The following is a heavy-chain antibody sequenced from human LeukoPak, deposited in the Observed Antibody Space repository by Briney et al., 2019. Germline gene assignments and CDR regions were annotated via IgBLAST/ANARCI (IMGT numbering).Heavy chain of an antibody. CDR1: GFTFCKYD. CDR3: ANELGTSNM. CDR2: IRSDGSDI. Sequence: GVTLRLSCSGYGFTFCKYDMHRIRQAPGKGREWVANIRSDGSDIYYEDSVKGRFTVSRDNSKNTLHLQMNSLTVGDTAVDYGANELGTSNMWGQGMMVSVSS. J-gene: IGHJ3*02. D-gene: IGHD7-27*01. V-gene: IGHV3-30*02.